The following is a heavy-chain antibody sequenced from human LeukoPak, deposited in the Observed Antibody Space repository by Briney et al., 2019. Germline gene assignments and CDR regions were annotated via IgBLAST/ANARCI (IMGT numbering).Heavy chain of an antibody. J-gene: IGHJ2*01. V-gene: IGHV3-74*01. CDR1: GFTFSSYW. Sequence: GGSLRLSCAASGFTFSSYWMHWVRQAPGKGLVWVSRINTGGSSTSYADSVKGRFTISRDNAKNTLYLQMNSLRAEDMAVYYCAREERYSSSWYPWYFDLWGRGTLVTVSS. CDR3: AREERYSSSWYPWYFDL. CDR2: INTGGSST. D-gene: IGHD6-13*01.